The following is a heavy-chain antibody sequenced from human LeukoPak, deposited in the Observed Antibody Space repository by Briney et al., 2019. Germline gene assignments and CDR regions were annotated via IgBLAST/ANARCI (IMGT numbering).Heavy chain of an antibody. D-gene: IGHD1-26*01. V-gene: IGHV3-66*01. Sequence: GGSLRLSCAASGFTVSSNYMSWVRQAPGKGLEWVSVIYSGGSTYYADSVKGRFTISRDNSKNTLYLQMNSLRAEDTAVYYCAKDQWETYYFDYWGQGTLVTVSS. J-gene: IGHJ4*02. CDR3: AKDQWETYYFDY. CDR2: IYSGGST. CDR1: GFTVSSNY.